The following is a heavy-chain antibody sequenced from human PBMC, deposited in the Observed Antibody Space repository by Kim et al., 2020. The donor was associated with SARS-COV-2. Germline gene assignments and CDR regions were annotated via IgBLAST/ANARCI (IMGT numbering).Heavy chain of an antibody. D-gene: IGHD6-13*01. CDR3: ARDTAAAGLLYNYYVM. J-gene: IGHJ6*01. V-gene: IGHV4-61*01. CDR2: IYYSGST. Sequence: SETLSLTCTVSGGSVSSGSYYWSWIRQPPGKGLEWIGYIYYSGSTNYNPSLKSRVTISVDTSKNQFSLKLSSVTAADTAVYYCARDTAAAGLLYNYYVM. CDR1: GGSVSSGSYY.